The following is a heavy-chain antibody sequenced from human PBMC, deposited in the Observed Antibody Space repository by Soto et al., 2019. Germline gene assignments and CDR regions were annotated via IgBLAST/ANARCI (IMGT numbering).Heavy chain of an antibody. Sequence: EVQLLESGGGLVQPGGSLRLSCVASGISFTTYAMTWVRLAPGKGLEWVSGIGSSGGTIYSADSVKGRFTISRDISKNTMYLQMHSLRAEDTAVYYCAKMSTSRWYIDYFDFWGPGTLVTVSS. V-gene: IGHV3-23*01. D-gene: IGHD2-2*01. J-gene: IGHJ4*02. CDR1: GISFTTYA. CDR3: AKMSTSRWYIDYFDF. CDR2: IGSSGGTI.